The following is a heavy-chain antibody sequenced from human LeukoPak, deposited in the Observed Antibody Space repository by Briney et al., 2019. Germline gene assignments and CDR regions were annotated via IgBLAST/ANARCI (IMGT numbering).Heavy chain of an antibody. J-gene: IGHJ4*02. D-gene: IGHD3-22*01. CDR3: ARWVDSSGYYGYFDY. Sequence: ASVKVSCKASGYTFTGYYMHWVRQAPGQGLECMGWINPNSGGTNYAQKFQGRVTMTRDTSISTAYMELSRLRSDDTAVYYCARWVDSSGYYGYFDYWGQGTLVTVSS. CDR2: INPNSGGT. CDR1: GYTFTGYY. V-gene: IGHV1-2*02.